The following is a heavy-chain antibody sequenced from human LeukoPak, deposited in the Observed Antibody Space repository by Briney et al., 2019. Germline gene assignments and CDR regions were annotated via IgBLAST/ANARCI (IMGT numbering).Heavy chain of an antibody. CDR3: ARGPTPSYYYGSGSYYSLDF. J-gene: IGHJ4*02. V-gene: IGHV3-7*01. D-gene: IGHD3-10*01. Sequence: PGGSLRLSCAASGFTFSSYWMSWVRQAPGKGLEWVANIKQDGSEKYYVDSVKGRFTVSRDNAKSSLFLQMNSLRVEDTAVYYCARGPTPSYYYGSGSYYSLDFWGQGTLVTVSS. CDR2: IKQDGSEK. CDR1: GFTFSSYW.